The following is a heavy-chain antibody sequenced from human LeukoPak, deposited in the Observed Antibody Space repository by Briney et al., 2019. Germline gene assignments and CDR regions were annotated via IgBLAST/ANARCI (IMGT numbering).Heavy chain of an antibody. Sequence: SETLSLTCAVYGGSFSGYYWSWIRQPPGKGLEWIGEINHSGSTNYNPSLKSRVTMSVDTSKNQFSLKLSSVTAADTAVYYCAKSGSYPFNWFDPWGQGTLVTVSS. CDR1: GGSFSGYY. CDR3: AKSGSYPFNWFDP. D-gene: IGHD1-26*01. V-gene: IGHV4-34*01. CDR2: INHSGST. J-gene: IGHJ5*02.